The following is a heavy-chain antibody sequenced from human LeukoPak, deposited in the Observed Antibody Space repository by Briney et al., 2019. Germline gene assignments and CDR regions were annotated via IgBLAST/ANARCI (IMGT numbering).Heavy chain of an antibody. D-gene: IGHD2-2*01. CDR2: ISGSGGST. V-gene: IGHV3-23*01. CDR1: GFTFSSYW. CDR3: AKLGYCSSTSCSNYFDY. Sequence: PGGSLRLSCAASGFTFSSYWMSWVRQAPGKGLEWVSAISGSGGSTYYADSVKGRFTISRDNSKNTLYLQMNSLRAEDTAVYYCAKLGYCSSTSCSNYFDYWGQGTLVTVSS. J-gene: IGHJ4*02.